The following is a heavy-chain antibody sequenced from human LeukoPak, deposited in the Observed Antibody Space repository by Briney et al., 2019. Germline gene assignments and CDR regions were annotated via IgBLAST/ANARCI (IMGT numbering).Heavy chain of an antibody. CDR1: GGSISSYY. D-gene: IGHD4-23*01. J-gene: IGHJ6*03. V-gene: IGHV4-59*01. CDR3: ARSHGGNSGRSEYYYYYYYMDV. CDR2: IYYSGST. Sequence: SETLSLTCTVSGGSISSYYWSWIRQPPGKGLEWIGYIYYSGSTNYNPSLKSRVTISVDTSKNQFSLKLSSVTAADTAVYNCARSHGGNSGRSEYYYYYYYMDVWGKGTPVTVSS.